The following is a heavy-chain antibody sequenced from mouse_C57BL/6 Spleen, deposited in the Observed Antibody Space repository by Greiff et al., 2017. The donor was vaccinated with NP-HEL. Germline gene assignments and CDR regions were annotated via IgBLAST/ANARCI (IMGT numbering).Heavy chain of an antibody. CDR2: INPSSGYT. V-gene: IGHV1-4*01. CDR1: GYTFTSYT. CDR3: ARWDYGSSAMDY. J-gene: IGHJ4*01. Sequence: QVQLQQSGAELARPGASVKMSCKASGYTFTSYTMHWVKQRPGQGLEWIGYINPSSGYTKYNQKFKDKATLTADKSSSTAYMQLSSLTSEDSAVYYCARWDYGSSAMDYWGQGTSVTVSS. D-gene: IGHD1-1*01.